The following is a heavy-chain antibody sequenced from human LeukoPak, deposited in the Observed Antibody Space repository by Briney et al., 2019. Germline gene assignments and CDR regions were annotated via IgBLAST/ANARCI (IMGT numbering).Heavy chain of an antibody. CDR1: GYAFIDYK. V-gene: IGHV1-2*02. J-gene: IGHJ4*02. CDR3: ARDRRRFHFDY. Sequence: ASVKVSCKASGYAFIDYKIHWVRQAPGQGPEWMGWINPDSGGINYAQKFQDRVTMTRDTSISTAYMELSRLRSDDTAVYYCARDRRRFHFDYWGQGTLVTVSS. CDR2: INPDSGGI.